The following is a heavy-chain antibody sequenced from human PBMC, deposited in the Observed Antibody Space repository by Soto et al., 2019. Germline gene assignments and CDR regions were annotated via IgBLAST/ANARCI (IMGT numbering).Heavy chain of an antibody. CDR2: IYYSGST. CDR3: ARVAKEGVVGTKGWYFGL. J-gene: IGHJ2*01. V-gene: IGHV4-39*01. CDR1: DGSINNRNYY. Sequence: SETLSLTCTVSDGSINNRNYYWTWIRQPPGKGLEWIGSIYYSGSTYYNPSLKSRVTISVDTSKNQFSLKLSSVTAADTAVYYCARVAKEGVVGTKGWYFGLWGRGAQVTVSS. D-gene: IGHD3-3*01.